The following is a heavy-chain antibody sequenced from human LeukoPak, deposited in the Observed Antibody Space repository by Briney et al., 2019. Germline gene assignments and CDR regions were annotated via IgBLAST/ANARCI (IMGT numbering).Heavy chain of an antibody. V-gene: IGHV3-23*01. Sequence: TGGSLRLSCAASGFTFNNYAMSWVRQAPGEGRDWVSALSASGGTTYYADSVKGRFTISRDNSENTLYLQMNSLRAEDTAVYYCAREPREYCSRIACPNWFESWGQGTLVTVSS. CDR1: GFTFNNYA. D-gene: IGHD2-2*01. J-gene: IGHJ5*01. CDR2: LSASGGTT. CDR3: AREPREYCSRIACPNWFES.